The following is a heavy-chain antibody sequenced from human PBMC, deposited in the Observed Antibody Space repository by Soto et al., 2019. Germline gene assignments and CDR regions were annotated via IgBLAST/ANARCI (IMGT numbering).Heavy chain of an antibody. D-gene: IGHD6-13*01. CDR1: GGTFSSYA. J-gene: IGHJ6*02. V-gene: IGHV1-69*01. Sequence: QVQLVQSGAEVKKPGSSVRVSCKASGGTFSSYAISWVRQAPGQGLEWMGGIIPIFGTENYAQKIQGRVTITADESTSTAYMELSSLRSEATAVYYCARDRIAGSKYYYGMDVWGQGTTVTVSS. CDR2: IIPIFGTE. CDR3: ARDRIAGSKYYYGMDV.